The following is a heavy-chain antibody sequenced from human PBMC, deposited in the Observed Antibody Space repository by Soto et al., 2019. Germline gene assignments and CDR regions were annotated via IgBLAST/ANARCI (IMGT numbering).Heavy chain of an antibody. CDR1: GGTFSSYA. CDR2: IIPIFGTA. V-gene: IGHV1-69*01. D-gene: IGHD5-12*01. CDR3: ARTGKRWLQFNYGMDF. J-gene: IGHJ6*02. Sequence: QVQLVQSGAEVKKPGSSVKVSCKASGGTFSSYAISWVRQAPGQGLEWMGGIIPIFGTANYAQKFQGRVTITADESTSTAYMELSRLRSEDTAVYYCARTGKRWLQFNYGMDFWGHGTTVTFSS.